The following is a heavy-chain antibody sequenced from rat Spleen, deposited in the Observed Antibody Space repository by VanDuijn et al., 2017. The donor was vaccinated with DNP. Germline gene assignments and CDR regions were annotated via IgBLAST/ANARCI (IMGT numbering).Heavy chain of an antibody. V-gene: IGHV2-41*01. Sequence: QVQLKESGPGLVQPSQTLSLTCTVAGFSLTTYNVHWVRQPPGKGLEWMGVIWKNGATRYNSALKSRLNFSKATSKSQVFLTLNSLQTEDTATYYCARGFNNYGFFDYWGHGVMVTVSS. CDR2: IWKNGAT. CDR1: GFSLTTYN. J-gene: IGHJ2*01. CDR3: ARGFNNYGFFDY. D-gene: IGHD1-10*01.